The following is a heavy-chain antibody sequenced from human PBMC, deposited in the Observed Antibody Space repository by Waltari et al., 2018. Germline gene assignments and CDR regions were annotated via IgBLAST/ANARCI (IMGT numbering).Heavy chain of an antibody. Sequence: EVQLVQSGGDLVQPGGSLRLSCAASGFTFTTYNMAWVRQAPGKGLEWFSYITSRSSTIYYADSVRGRFTTSRDNAKNSLYLQMNSLRVEDTAVYYCARDGSSSPHWFDPWGQGTLVTVSS. CDR3: ARDGSSSPHWFDP. CDR2: ITSRSSTI. J-gene: IGHJ5*02. V-gene: IGHV3-48*01. D-gene: IGHD6-13*01. CDR1: GFTFTTYN.